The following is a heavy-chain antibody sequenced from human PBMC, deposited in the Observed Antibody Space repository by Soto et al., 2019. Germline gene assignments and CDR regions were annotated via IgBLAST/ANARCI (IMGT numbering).Heavy chain of an antibody. J-gene: IGHJ6*02. Sequence: QVQLVQSGAEVKKPGSSVKVSCKASGGTFSSYAISWVRQAPGQGLEWMGGNIPISDTTNYAQKFQGRVTITADESTSIANVELSSLRSEDTAVYYCARLQGSSTSLEIYYYYYYGMDVWGQGTTVTVSS. V-gene: IGHV1-69*01. CDR1: GGTFSSYA. CDR3: ARLQGSSTSLEIYYYYYYGMDV. CDR2: NIPISDTT. D-gene: IGHD2-2*01.